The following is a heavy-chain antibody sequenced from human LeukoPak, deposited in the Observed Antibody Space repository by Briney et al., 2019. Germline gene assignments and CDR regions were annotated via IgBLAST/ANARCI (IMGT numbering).Heavy chain of an antibody. Sequence: SETLSLTCTVSGGSISGSAYYWGWIRQPPGKGLEWIGSIYYTGSMYYNPSSGTTYYNPSLKSRVTISVDTSKNQFSLKLSSVTAADTAVYYCARDLRSGSSQPFGYWGQGTLVTVSS. CDR2: IYYTGSMYYNPSSGTT. CDR3: ARDLRSGSSQPFGY. D-gene: IGHD1-26*01. CDR1: GGSISGSAYY. J-gene: IGHJ4*02. V-gene: IGHV4-39*07.